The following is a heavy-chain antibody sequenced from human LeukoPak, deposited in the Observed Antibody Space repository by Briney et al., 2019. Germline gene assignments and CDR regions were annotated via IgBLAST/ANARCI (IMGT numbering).Heavy chain of an antibody. D-gene: IGHD3-16*02. CDR1: GFTVSSNH. Sequence: GGSLRLSCAASGFTVSSNHMTWVRQAPGKGLEWVSVISGSGGSTYYADSVKGRFTISRDNSKDTLFLQMNSLRAEDTAVYYCAKDLRLGELSDAFDIWGQGTMVTVSS. V-gene: IGHV3-23*01. CDR2: ISGSGGST. CDR3: AKDLRLGELSDAFDI. J-gene: IGHJ3*02.